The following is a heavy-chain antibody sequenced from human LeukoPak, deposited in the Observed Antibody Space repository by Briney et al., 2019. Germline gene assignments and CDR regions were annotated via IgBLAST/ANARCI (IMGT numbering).Heavy chain of an antibody. CDR2: ISAYSGTT. J-gene: IGHJ4*02. V-gene: IGHV1-18*01. Sequence: ASVKVSCKASGYTFISYGISWVRQAPGQGLEWMGWISAYSGTTKYTQKLRGRVTMPTETSTSTAYMELGSLRSDDTAVYYCARLRVINGDLDYWGQGTLVTVSS. CDR3: ARLRVINGDLDY. CDR1: GYTFISYG.